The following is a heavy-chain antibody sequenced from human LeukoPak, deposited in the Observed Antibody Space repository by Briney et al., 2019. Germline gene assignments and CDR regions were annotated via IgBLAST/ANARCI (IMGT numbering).Heavy chain of an antibody. V-gene: IGHV3-74*01. CDR2: IDTDGTTT. Sequence: PGGSLRLSCTTSEFTFSNYWMHWVRQVPGKGLVWVSRIDTDGTTTDYADSVKGRFTISRDNAKNTLYLQLNSLRAEDTAVYYCARGYCSTCPTGHAFDLWGQGTMVTVSS. CDR3: ARGYCSTCPTGHAFDL. J-gene: IGHJ3*01. D-gene: IGHD2-2*01. CDR1: EFTFSNYW.